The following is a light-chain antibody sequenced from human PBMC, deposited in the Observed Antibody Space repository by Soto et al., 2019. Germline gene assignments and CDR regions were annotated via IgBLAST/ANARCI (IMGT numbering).Light chain of an antibody. CDR1: QSVSSN. Sequence: EIVMTQSPATLSVSPGERATLSCRASQSVSSNVAWYQQKPGQAPRLLIYGASTRATGIPARFSGSGSGTEFDLTISSLQSEDFAVYYCQQYNNWPLTFGGGTKVEIK. CDR3: QQYNNWPLT. V-gene: IGKV3-15*01. CDR2: GAS. J-gene: IGKJ4*02.